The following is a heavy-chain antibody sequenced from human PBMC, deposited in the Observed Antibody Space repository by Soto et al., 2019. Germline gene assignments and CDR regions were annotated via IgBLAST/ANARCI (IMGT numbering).Heavy chain of an antibody. V-gene: IGHV6-1*01. CDR3: SSSGRIAAAGPFDY. CDR2: TYYRSKWYN. J-gene: IGHJ4*02. D-gene: IGHD6-13*01. CDR1: GDSVSSNSAA. Sequence: RSQTLSLTCAISGDSVSSNSAAWNWIRQSPSRGLEWLGRTYYRSKWYNDYAVSVKSRITINPDTSKNQFSLQLNSVTPEDTAVYYCSSSGRIAAAGPFDYWGQGTLVTVSS.